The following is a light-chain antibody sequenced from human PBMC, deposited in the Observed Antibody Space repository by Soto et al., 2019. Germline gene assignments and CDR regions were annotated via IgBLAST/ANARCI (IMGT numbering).Light chain of an antibody. CDR3: SSYTSSSTLEV. CDR1: SSEVGGYNY. J-gene: IGLJ3*02. CDR2: EVS. V-gene: IGLV2-14*01. Sequence: QSALTQPASVSGSPGQSITISCTGTSSEVGGYNYVSWYQQHPGKAPKLMIYEVSNRPSGLSNRFSGSKSGNTASLTISGRQAEDEADYYCSSYTSSSTLEVFGGGTKLTVI.